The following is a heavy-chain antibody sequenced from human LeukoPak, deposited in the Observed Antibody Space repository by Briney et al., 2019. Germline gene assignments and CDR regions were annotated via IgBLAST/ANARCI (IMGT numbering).Heavy chain of an antibody. CDR3: SKESCSSRCNFDY. Sequence: GESLRLSCGASGFPFSYYYMSWIRQAPGKGLEWVSYISSSSSTIYYADSVKGRCTISSDNAKNSLQLQMNSLRAEDTAVYYCSKESCSSRCNFDYWGQGTLVTVSS. D-gene: IGHD2-2*01. J-gene: IGHJ4*02. V-gene: IGHV3-11*01. CDR2: ISSSSSTI. CDR1: GFPFSYYY.